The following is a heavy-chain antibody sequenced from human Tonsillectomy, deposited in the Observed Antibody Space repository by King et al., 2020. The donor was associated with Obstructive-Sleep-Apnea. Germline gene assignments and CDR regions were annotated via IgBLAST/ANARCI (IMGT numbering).Heavy chain of an antibody. CDR1: GFTFSSYA. CDR2: VSASGGST. Sequence: VQLLESGGGLVQAGGSLRLSCADSGFTFSSYAMNWVRQAPGKGLEWVSAVSASGGSTYYADSVKGRFTISRDNSKNTLYLQMNSLRAEDTAVYYCSKASGYSSSWPYYYFGLDVWGQGTTVTVSS. CDR3: SKASGYSSSWPYYYFGLDV. V-gene: IGHV3-23*01. J-gene: IGHJ6*02. D-gene: IGHD6-13*01.